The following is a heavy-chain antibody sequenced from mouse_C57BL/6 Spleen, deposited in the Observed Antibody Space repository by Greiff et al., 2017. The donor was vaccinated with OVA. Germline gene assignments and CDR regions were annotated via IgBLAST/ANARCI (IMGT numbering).Heavy chain of an antibody. V-gene: IGHV1-50*01. CDR3: ARSSQTALNYFDY. CDR1: GYTFTSYW. J-gene: IGHJ2*01. Sequence: QVQLQQPGAELVKPGASVKLSCKASGYTFTSYWMQWVKQRPGQGLEWIGEIDPSDSYTNYNQKFKGKATLTVDTSSSTAYMQLSSLTSEDSAVYYCARSSQTALNYFDYRGQGTTLTVSS. CDR2: IDPSDSYT. D-gene: IGHD3-2*01.